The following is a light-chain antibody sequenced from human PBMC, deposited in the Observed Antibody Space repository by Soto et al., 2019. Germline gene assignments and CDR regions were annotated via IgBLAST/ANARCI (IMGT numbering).Light chain of an antibody. CDR2: DTS. CDR3: LLSYSGAGPVV. V-gene: IGLV7-46*01. CDR1: TGAVTSGHY. Sequence: QAVVTQEPSLTVSPGGTVTLTCGSSTGAVTSGHYPYWFQQKPGQAPRTLIYDTSNKHSWTPARFSGSLLGGKAALTLSGAQPEDEAEYYCLLSYSGAGPVVFGGGTKVTVL. J-gene: IGLJ2*01.